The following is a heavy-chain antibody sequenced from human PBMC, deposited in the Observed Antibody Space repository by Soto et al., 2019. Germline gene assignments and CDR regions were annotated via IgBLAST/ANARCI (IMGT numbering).Heavy chain of an antibody. V-gene: IGHV5-51*01. CDR2: IYPGDSDT. CDR1: GYSFTSYW. J-gene: IGHJ3*02. D-gene: IGHD3-16*01. CDR3: ALMRDPKNPLYAFDI. Sequence: GESLKISCKGSGYSFTSYWIGWVRQMPGKGLEWMGIIYPGDSDTRYSPSFQGQVTISADKSISTAYLQWSSLKASDTAMYYCALMRDPKNPLYAFDIWGQGTMVTVSS.